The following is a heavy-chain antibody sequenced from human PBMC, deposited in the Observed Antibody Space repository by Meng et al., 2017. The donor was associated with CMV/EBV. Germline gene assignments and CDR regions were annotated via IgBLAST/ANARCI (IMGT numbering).Heavy chain of an antibody. CDR1: SGVG. V-gene: IGHV2-5*01. D-gene: IGHD3-3*01. Sequence: SGVGVGLLRQPPGKALAWLALIYWTDDKRYSPSLKSRLTITKDTSKNQVVLTMTNMDPVDTATYYCAHLHTYYDFWSGYYTGWFDPWGQGTLVTVSS. J-gene: IGHJ5*02. CDR3: AHLHTYYDFWSGYYTGWFDP. CDR2: IYWTDDK.